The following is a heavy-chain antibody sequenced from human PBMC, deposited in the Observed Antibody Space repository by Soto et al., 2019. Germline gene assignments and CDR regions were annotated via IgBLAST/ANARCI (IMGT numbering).Heavy chain of an antibody. Sequence: SLKVSWPGSLYSFTSYWSSWVLKKPFKVRVGMGMIYPGDSGTRYSPSFQGQVTISADKSISTAYLQWSSLKASDTAMYYCATPGIAAAGTSSYYDGMEVWGRGTTVTVSS. CDR1: LYSFTSYW. CDR2: IYPGDSGT. V-gene: IGHV5-51*01. J-gene: IGHJ6*02. CDR3: ATPGIAAAGTSSYYDGMEV. D-gene: IGHD6-13*01.